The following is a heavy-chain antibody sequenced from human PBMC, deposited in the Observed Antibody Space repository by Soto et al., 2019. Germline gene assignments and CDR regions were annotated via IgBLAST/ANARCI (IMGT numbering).Heavy chain of an antibody. CDR2: IKTNNDGGTT. V-gene: IGHV3-15*01. J-gene: IGHJ4*02. CDR1: GFTFSNAW. CDR3: ATEYYYETSGYRSDY. D-gene: IGHD3-22*01. Sequence: PGGSLRLSCAASGFTFSNAWMNWVRQAPGKGLEWVGRIKTNNDGGTTDSAAPVKGRFTISRDDSKNMLYLQMNSLKTEDTAVHYCATEYYYETSGYRSDYWGQGTQVTVSS.